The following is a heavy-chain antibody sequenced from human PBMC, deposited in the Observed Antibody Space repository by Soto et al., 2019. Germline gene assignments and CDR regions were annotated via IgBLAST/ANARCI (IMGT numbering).Heavy chain of an antibody. CDR1: GGSISSYY. V-gene: IGHV4-59*08. J-gene: IGHJ6*03. D-gene: IGHD3-9*01. Sequence: QVQLQESGPGLVKPSETLSLTCTVSGGSISSYYWSWIRQPPGKGLEWIGYIYYSGSTNYNPSLKSRVTISVDTSKNQFSLKLSSVTAADTAVYYCARNLLRYFDWPSRRDYYYYYMDVWGKGTTVTVSS. CDR3: ARNLLRYFDWPSRRDYYYYYMDV. CDR2: IYYSGST.